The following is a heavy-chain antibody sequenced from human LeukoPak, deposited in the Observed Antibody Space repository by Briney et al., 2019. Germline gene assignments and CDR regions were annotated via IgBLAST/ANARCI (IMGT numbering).Heavy chain of an antibody. Sequence: PGGSLRLSCAASGFTFSSYAMSWVRQAPGKGLEWVSAISGSGGSTYYADSVKGRFTISRDNSKSTLYLQMNSLRAEDTAVYYCAKDQSYSSSTPDYWGQGTLVTVSS. D-gene: IGHD6-6*01. J-gene: IGHJ4*02. V-gene: IGHV3-23*01. CDR2: ISGSGGST. CDR3: AKDQSYSSSTPDY. CDR1: GFTFSSYA.